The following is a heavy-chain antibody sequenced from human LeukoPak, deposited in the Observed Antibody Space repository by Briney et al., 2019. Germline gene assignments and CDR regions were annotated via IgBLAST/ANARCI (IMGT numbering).Heavy chain of an antibody. Sequence: GRSLRLSCAASGFTFSSYGMHWVRQAPGKGLEWVAVISYDGSNKYYAGSVKGRFTISRDNSKNTLYLQMNSLRAEDTAVYYCAKDRAGDSSGYYSLLDYWGQGTLVTVSS. J-gene: IGHJ4*02. D-gene: IGHD3-22*01. V-gene: IGHV3-30*18. CDR3: AKDRAGDSSGYYSLLDY. CDR1: GFTFSSYG. CDR2: ISYDGSNK.